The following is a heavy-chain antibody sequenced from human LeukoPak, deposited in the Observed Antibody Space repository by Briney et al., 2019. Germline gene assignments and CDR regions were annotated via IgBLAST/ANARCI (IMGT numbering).Heavy chain of an antibody. J-gene: IGHJ4*02. V-gene: IGHV3-74*01. CDR1: GFTFSSYW. D-gene: IGHD3-9*01. CDR3: AGVGVMSTIFFL. CDR2: INSDGSST. Sequence: GGSLRLSCAASGFTFSSYWMHRVRQAPGKGLVWVSRINSDGSSTSYADSVKGRFTISRDNAKNTLYLQMNSLRAEDTAVYYCAGVGVMSTIFFLWGQGTLVIVSS.